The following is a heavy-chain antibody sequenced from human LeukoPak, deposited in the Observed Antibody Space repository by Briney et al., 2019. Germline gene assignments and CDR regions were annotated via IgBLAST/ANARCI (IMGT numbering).Heavy chain of an antibody. J-gene: IGHJ5*02. V-gene: IGHV3-23*01. D-gene: IGHD3-9*01. Sequence: GGSLRLSCAASGFTFSSYAMSWVRQAPGKGLEWVSAISGSGGSTYYADSVKGRFTISRDNSKNTLYLQMNSLRAEDTAVYYCARGGDFDRARWFDPWGQGILVTVSS. CDR2: ISGSGGST. CDR3: ARGGDFDRARWFDP. CDR1: GFTFSSYA.